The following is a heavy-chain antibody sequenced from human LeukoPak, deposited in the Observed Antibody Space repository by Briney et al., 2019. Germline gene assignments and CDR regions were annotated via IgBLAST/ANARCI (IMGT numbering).Heavy chain of an antibody. J-gene: IGHJ4*02. V-gene: IGHV5-51*01. CDR3: ARDHGVAVAGIRYFDY. D-gene: IGHD6-19*01. Sequence: GESLKISCKGSGYSFTSYWIGWVRQMPGKGLEWMGIIYPGDSDTRYSPSFQGQVTISADKSISTAYLQWSSLKASDTAMYYCARDHGVAVAGIRYFDYWGQGTLVTVSS. CDR1: GYSFTSYW. CDR2: IYPGDSDT.